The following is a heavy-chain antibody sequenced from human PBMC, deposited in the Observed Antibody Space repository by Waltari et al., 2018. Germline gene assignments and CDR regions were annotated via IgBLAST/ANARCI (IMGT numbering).Heavy chain of an antibody. D-gene: IGHD1-26*01. CDR3: ARYVKWELLLRWFDP. J-gene: IGHJ5*02. V-gene: IGHV4-34*01. Sequence: QEQLQQWAAGLLNPSETLFHTCAVYGWSFSDYYLSWTRQPPGKGLEWIGEINHSGSTNYNPSLKSRVTISVDTSKNQFSLKLSSVTAADTAVYYCARYVKWELLLRWFDPWGQGTLVTVSS. CDR1: GWSFSDYY. CDR2: INHSGST.